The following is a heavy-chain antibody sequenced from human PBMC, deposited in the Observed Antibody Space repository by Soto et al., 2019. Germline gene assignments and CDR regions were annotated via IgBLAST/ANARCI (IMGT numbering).Heavy chain of an antibody. Sequence: PLATLSLTCIVSGSSISGYYWSWIRQPPGKGLEWIGNIYYSGSTNYNPSRKSRVTISVDTSKNQFSLKLNSVTAADTAVYYCARVGGYYGDYPNFDYWGQGTLVTVSS. D-gene: IGHD4-17*01. CDR3: ARVGGYYGDYPNFDY. V-gene: IGHV4-59*01. CDR1: GSSISGYY. J-gene: IGHJ4*02. CDR2: IYYSGST.